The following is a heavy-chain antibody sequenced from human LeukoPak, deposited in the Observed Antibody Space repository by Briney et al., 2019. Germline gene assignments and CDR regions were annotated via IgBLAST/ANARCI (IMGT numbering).Heavy chain of an antibody. CDR3: ARAYYVRDYFDY. Sequence: GGSLRLSCAASGFTFSSYWMSWVRQAPGKGREWVANIKQDGSEKNYVDSVKGRFTISRDNAKNSLYLQMNSLRAEDTAVYYCARAYYVRDYFDYWGQGTLVTVSS. CDR1: GFTFSSYW. V-gene: IGHV3-7*01. J-gene: IGHJ4*02. D-gene: IGHD1-26*01. CDR2: IKQDGSEK.